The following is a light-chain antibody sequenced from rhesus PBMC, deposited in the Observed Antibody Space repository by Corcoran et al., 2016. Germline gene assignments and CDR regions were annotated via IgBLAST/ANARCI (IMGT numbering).Light chain of an antibody. J-gene: IGKJ4*01. Sequence: DIQLTQSPSSLSASVGDRVTITCRASQGISSYLAWYQKKPGKAPKILIYDSSNLQRGVPSRFSGSGEGTYFTLTISSLQTEDFAVYYCQQRNSYPLTFGGGTKVEIK. CDR2: DSS. CDR1: QGISSY. V-gene: IGKV1-38*01. CDR3: QQRNSYPLT.